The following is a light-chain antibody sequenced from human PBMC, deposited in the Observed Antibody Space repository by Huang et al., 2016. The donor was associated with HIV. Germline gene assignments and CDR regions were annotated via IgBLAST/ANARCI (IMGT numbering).Light chain of an antibody. CDR2: GAS. V-gene: IGKV3-20*01. J-gene: IGKJ3*01. Sequence: EIVLTQSPGTLSLSPGERATLSCRASQSVSSNYLAWYLQKPGQAHTLLIYGASSRATDIPDRFSGSGSGTDFTLTISRLEPEDFAVYYCHQYGSPPFTFGPGTKVDIK. CDR1: QSVSSNY. CDR3: HQYGSPPFT.